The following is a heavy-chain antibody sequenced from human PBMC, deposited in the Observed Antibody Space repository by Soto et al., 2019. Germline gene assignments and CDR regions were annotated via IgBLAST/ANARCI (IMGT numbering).Heavy chain of an antibody. Sequence: QVQLVQSGAEVKKPGSSVNVSCKASGGTFSSHGITWVRQAPGQGLEWMGGVIPMFGTPKNAQRFQGRVPITADKSTTTAYMGLSSLRPEDTAVYYFAIGSVVVMGAATGGLIYWGQGALVTVSS. CDR3: AIGSVVVMGAATGGLIY. D-gene: IGHD2-21*01. J-gene: IGHJ4*02. CDR2: VIPMFGTP. V-gene: IGHV1-69*06. CDR1: GGTFSSHG.